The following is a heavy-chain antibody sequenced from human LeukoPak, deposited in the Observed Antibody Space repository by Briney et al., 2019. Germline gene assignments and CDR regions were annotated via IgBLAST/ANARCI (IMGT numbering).Heavy chain of an antibody. Sequence: SETLSLTCAVYGGSFSGYYWSWIRQPPGKGLEWIGEINHSGSTNYNPSLKSRVTISVDTSKNQFSLKLSSVTAADTAVYYCARRPEVENVPAAKVRHLNGMDVWGKGTTVAVSS. J-gene: IGHJ6*04. CDR2: INHSGST. CDR1: GGSFSGYY. CDR3: ARRPEVENVPAAKVRHLNGMDV. D-gene: IGHD2-2*01. V-gene: IGHV4-34*01.